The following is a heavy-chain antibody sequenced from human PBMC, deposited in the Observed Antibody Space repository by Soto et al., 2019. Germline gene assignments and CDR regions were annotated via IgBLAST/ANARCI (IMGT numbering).Heavy chain of an antibody. CDR2: TNQDGSEK. V-gene: IGHV3-7*01. J-gene: IGHJ4*02. CDR3: SGGVGDAF. CDR1: ESTISRDW. D-gene: IGHD1-26*01. Sequence: EVHLVESGGGLVQTGGSLRLSCAISESTISRDWMNWVRQAPGKGLEWVAHTNQDGSEKYYADSVKGRFTIFRDNAEKSLYLQMNSLRAGDTAMYYCSGGVGDAFWGQGTLVTVSS.